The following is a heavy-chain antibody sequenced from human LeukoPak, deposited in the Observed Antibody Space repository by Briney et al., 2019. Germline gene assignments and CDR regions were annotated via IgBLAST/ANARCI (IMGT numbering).Heavy chain of an antibody. Sequence: SVKVSCKASGGTFSSYAISWVRQAPGQGLEWMGRIITIFGTANYAQKIQGRVTITTDESTSTAYIELSRLRSEDTAVYSCARFLGANGTGWGQGTLVTVSS. J-gene: IGHJ4*02. CDR2: IITIFGTA. CDR3: ARFLGANGTG. V-gene: IGHV1-69*05. CDR1: GGTFSSYA. D-gene: IGHD3-3*01.